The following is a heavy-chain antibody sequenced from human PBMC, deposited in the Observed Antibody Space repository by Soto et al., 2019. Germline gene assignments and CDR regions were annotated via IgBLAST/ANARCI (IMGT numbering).Heavy chain of an antibody. D-gene: IGHD4-17*01. Sequence: PGGSLRLSCAASGFTFSSYWMHWVRQAPGKGLVWVSRISGDGSSTTYADSVKGRFIISRDNAKNSLFLQMNSLRPEDTALYYCAKDMKWGGMTTIHYFDSWGQGTQVTVSS. V-gene: IGHV3-74*01. CDR1: GFTFSSYW. J-gene: IGHJ4*02. CDR2: ISGDGSST. CDR3: AKDMKWGGMTTIHYFDS.